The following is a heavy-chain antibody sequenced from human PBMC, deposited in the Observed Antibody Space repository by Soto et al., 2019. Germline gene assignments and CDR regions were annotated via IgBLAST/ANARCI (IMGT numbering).Heavy chain of an antibody. CDR2: VRVSGGTT. CDR1: GFMFNNYA. D-gene: IGHD3-22*01. Sequence: PGGSLRLSCAASGFMFNNYAMSWVRQAPGKGLEWVSTVRVSGGTTYYADSLKGRFTISRDNSKKTVYLQMNRLRADDTAIYYCAKGLYYYDSSGYRLFDYWGQGTLVTVSS. CDR3: AKGLYYYDSSGYRLFDY. V-gene: IGHV3-23*01. J-gene: IGHJ4*02.